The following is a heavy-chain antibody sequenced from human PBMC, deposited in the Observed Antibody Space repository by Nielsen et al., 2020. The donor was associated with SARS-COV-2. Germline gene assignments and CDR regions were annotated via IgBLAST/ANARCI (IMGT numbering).Heavy chain of an antibody. CDR3: ARESVTGTDAFDI. D-gene: IGHD6-19*01. V-gene: IGHV3-30*09. CDR1: GFTFSSYA. CDR2: ISYGARNK. Sequence: GESLKISCAASGFTFSSYAFYWVRQAPGKGLEWVSVISYGARNKYYADSVKGRFAISRDNSKNTLYLQMNSLRAEDTAVYYCARESVTGTDAFDIWGQGTVVTVSS. J-gene: IGHJ3*02.